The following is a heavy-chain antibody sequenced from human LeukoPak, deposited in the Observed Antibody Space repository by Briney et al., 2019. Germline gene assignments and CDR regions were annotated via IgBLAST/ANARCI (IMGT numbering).Heavy chain of an antibody. Sequence: AGGSLRLSCAASGFTFSSYAMHWVRQAPGKGLEWVANIKPDGSEKNYVDSVKGRFTISRDNAKSSLYLQMNSLRVEDTAVYYCARDPSAGSESWGQGTLVTVSS. CDR1: GFTFSSYA. J-gene: IGHJ4*02. CDR3: ARDPSAGSES. CDR2: IKPDGSEK. V-gene: IGHV3-7*01. D-gene: IGHD6-25*01.